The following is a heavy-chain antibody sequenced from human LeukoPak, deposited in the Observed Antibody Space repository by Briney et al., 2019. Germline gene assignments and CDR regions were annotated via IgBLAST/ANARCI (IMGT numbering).Heavy chain of an antibody. Sequence: GRSLRLSCAASGFTYSHYGMHWVRQAPGKGLEWVAVIWSDATEKYYGDAVKGRFTISRDNSRNTLYLQMNSLRVEDTAVYYCAKDAQRGLDYSNSLEYWGQGTLVTVSS. J-gene: IGHJ4*02. D-gene: IGHD4-11*01. CDR2: IWSDATEK. V-gene: IGHV3-33*06. CDR1: GFTYSHYG. CDR3: AKDAQRGLDYSNSLEY.